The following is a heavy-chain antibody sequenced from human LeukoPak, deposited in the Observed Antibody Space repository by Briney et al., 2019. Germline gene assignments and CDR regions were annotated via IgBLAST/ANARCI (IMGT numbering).Heavy chain of an antibody. CDR2: ISSSSSYI. J-gene: IGHJ4*02. D-gene: IGHD2-21*01. CDR1: GFTFSSYS. CDR3: ARSGGLEILFDY. Sequence: AGGSLRLSCAASGFTFSSYSMNWVRQAPGKGLEWVSSISSSSSYIYCADSVKGRFTISRDNAKNSLYLQMNSLRAEDTAVYYCARSGGLEILFDYWGQGTLVTVSS. V-gene: IGHV3-21*01.